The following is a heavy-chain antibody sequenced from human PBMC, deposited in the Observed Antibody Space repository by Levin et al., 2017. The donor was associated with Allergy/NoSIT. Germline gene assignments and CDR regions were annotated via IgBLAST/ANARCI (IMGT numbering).Heavy chain of an antibody. CDR1: GGSISPLY. D-gene: IGHD3-10*01. V-gene: IGHV4-59*11. Sequence: PGGSLRLSCTVSGGSISPLYWSWIRQPPGRRLEWIGYIDDSGNNNYAPSLKSRISMSVDTSRNQFSLKVHSVTAADTAVYYCARDFGELSPYYGLDVWGQGTTVTVSS. CDR3: ARDFGELSPYYGLDV. CDR2: IDDSGNN. J-gene: IGHJ6*02.